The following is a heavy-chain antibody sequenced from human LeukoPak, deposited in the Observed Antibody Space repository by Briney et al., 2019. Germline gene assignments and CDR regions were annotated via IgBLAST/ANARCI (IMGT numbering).Heavy chain of an antibody. Sequence: ASVKVSCKASGYTFTDYPMNWVRQAPGQGLEWMGWINTDTGNPTYAQGFTGHYVFSLGTSVSTAYLRIISLKAEDTAVYYCARAGLTGSKVAFDVWGQGTMVTVSS. J-gene: IGHJ3*01. CDR2: INTDTGNP. CDR1: GYTFTDYP. D-gene: IGHD1-20*01. V-gene: IGHV7-4-1*02. CDR3: ARAGLTGSKVAFDV.